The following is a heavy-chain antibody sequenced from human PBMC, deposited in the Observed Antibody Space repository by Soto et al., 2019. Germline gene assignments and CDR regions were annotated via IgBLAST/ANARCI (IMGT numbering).Heavy chain of an antibody. V-gene: IGHV3-30*03. CDR1: GFPFSSYG. CDR3: EGGPSYFDS. Sequence: QVQLVESGGGVVQPGRSLRLSCAASGFPFSSYGMHWVRQAPGKGLEWVAHISYDGSNKHYTDCVKGRFTITRDNSKNMLYLQMSNVRAEDTAVYYCEGGPSYFDSCGHGTRVSVSS. J-gene: IGHJ4*01. D-gene: IGHD2-15*01. CDR2: ISYDGSNK.